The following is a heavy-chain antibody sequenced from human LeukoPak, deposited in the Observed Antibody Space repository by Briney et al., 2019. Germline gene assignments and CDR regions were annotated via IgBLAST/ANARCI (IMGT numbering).Heavy chain of an antibody. J-gene: IGHJ5*02. CDR2: IYPGDSDT. CDR1: GYSFTSYW. V-gene: IGHV5-51*01. D-gene: IGHD3-22*01. Sequence: GESLKISCKGSGYSFTSYWTGWVRPLPGKGLEWMGIIYPGDSDTRYSPSFQGQVTIPADKSISTAYLQWSSLKASDTAMYYCALSGYYYDSSGYRPYNWFDPWGQGTLVTVSS. CDR3: ALSGYYYDSSGYRPYNWFDP.